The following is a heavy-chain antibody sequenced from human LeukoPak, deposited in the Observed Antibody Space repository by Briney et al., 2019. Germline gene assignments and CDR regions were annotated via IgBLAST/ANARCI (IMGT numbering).Heavy chain of an antibody. V-gene: IGHV3-30-3*01. D-gene: IGHD2/OR15-2a*01. CDR1: GFTFSTYA. CDR3: TRDATQYLRYGYFDS. Sequence: GGSLRLSCAASGFTFSTYAMHWVRQAPGKGLECVAVISYDGTNKYYADSVKGRFTISRDNAKNSVSLQMNNLRAEDTAVYYCTRDATQYLRYGYFDSWGQGILVTVSS. CDR2: ISYDGTNK. J-gene: IGHJ4*02.